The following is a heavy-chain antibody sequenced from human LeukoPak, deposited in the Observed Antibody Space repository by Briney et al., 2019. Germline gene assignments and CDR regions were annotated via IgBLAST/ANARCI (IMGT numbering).Heavy chain of an antibody. CDR3: ARVRGYSYGPVDY. CDR2: INTDGSST. Sequence: GGSLRLSCAASGFTFSSYWMHWVRQAPGKGLVWVSRINTDGSSTSYADSVKGRFTISRDNAKNTLYLQMNSLRAEDTAVYYCARVRGYSYGPVDYRGQGTLVTVSS. V-gene: IGHV3-74*01. CDR1: GFTFSSYW. D-gene: IGHD5-18*01. J-gene: IGHJ4*02.